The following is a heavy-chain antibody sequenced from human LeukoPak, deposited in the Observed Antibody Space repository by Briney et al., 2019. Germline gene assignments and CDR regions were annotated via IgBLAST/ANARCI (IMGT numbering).Heavy chain of an antibody. CDR3: AKSTSEDYLNDAFDI. CDR1: GFTFSSFA. V-gene: IGHV3-23*01. CDR2: ISGSGGST. J-gene: IGHJ3*02. Sequence: GGSLRLSCAASGFTFSSFAMSWVRQAPGKGLEWVSAISGSGGSTFYADSVKGRFTISRDNSKNTLYLQMNSLRAGDTAVFYCAKSTSEDYLNDAFDIWGQGTMVTVSS. D-gene: IGHD4-11*01.